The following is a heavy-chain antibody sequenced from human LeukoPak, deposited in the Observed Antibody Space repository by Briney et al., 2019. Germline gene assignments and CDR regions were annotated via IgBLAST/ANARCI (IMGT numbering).Heavy chain of an antibody. J-gene: IGHJ4*02. D-gene: IGHD3-10*01. Sequence: GGSLRLSCTASGFTFGDYAMSWFRQAPGKGLEWVGFIRSKAYGGTTEYAASVKGRFTVSRDDSKSIAYLQMNSLKTEDTAVYYCMTYYYGSGSYLGSDYWGQGTLVTVSS. CDR3: MTYYYGSGSYLGSDY. CDR2: IRSKAYGGTT. CDR1: GFTFGDYA. V-gene: IGHV3-49*03.